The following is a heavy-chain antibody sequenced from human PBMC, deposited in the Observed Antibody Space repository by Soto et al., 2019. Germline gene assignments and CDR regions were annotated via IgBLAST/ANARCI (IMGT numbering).Heavy chain of an antibody. D-gene: IGHD3-22*01. CDR2: VNHGGNT. CDR1: GGSFRAYY. V-gene: IGHV4-34*01. CDR3: ARGGGNSGYYYDS. Sequence: SETLSPTCAVYGGSFRAYYWSWIRQPPGKGLEWIGEVNHGGNTNYNSSLKSRVTISVDTSKNQFSLKLSSVTAADTAAYYCARGGGNSGYYYDSWGHGTLVTVSS. J-gene: IGHJ4*01.